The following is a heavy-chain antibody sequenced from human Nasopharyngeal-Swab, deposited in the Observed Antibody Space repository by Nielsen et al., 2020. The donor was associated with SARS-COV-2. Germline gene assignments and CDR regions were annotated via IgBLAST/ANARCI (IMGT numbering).Heavy chain of an antibody. CDR2: IKQDGSEK. CDR1: GFTFSSYA. J-gene: IGHJ6*02. CDR3: ARDRIYYGMDV. V-gene: IGHV3-7*01. Sequence: GESLKISCAASGFTFSSYAMRWVRQAPGKGLEWVANIKQDGSEKYYVDSVKGRFTISRDNAKNSLYLQMNSLRAEDTAVYYCARDRIYYGMDVWGQGTTVTVSS.